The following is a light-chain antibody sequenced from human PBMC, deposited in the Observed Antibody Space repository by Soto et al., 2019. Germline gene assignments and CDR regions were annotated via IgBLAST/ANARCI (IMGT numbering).Light chain of an antibody. CDR1: GGHSNYA. CDR3: QTWGTGIRV. Sequence: QSVLTQSPSASASLGASVKLTCTLSGGHSNYAIAWHQQRPEKGPRFLMRVNSDGRHTKGDGIPDRFSGSSSGAERYLSISSLQSEDEADYYCQTWGTGIRVFGGGTKVTVL. J-gene: IGLJ3*02. V-gene: IGLV4-69*01. CDR2: VNSDGRH.